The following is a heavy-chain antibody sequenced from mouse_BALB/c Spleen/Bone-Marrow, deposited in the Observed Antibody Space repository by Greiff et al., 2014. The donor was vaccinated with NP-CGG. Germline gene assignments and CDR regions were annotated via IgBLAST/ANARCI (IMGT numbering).Heavy chain of an antibody. Sequence: VQLQQSGPELVKPGASVKMSCKASGYTFTDYVIIWVKERTGRGLELIGEISPGSDNSYYNEKFKVKATLTADMSSNTVFMHLNSLTSEDSAVYFCAGFLTGAPAYWGQGTRVTVSA. D-gene: IGHD4-1*01. J-gene: IGHJ3*01. CDR3: AGFLTGAPAY. CDR2: ISPGSDNS. V-gene: IGHV1-83*01. CDR1: GYTFTDYV.